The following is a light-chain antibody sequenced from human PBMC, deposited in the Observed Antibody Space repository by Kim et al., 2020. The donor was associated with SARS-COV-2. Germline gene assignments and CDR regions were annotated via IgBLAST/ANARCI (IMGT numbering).Light chain of an antibody. Sequence: DIQMTQSPSTLSASVGDRVTITCRASQSIGSWLAWYQQKPGKAPKLLIYKASNLESGVPSRFSGSGSGTDFTLTISSLQPDDFATYYCQQYNSYPVTFGQGTKLEI. CDR2: KAS. V-gene: IGKV1-5*03. CDR1: QSIGSW. J-gene: IGKJ2*01. CDR3: QQYNSYPVT.